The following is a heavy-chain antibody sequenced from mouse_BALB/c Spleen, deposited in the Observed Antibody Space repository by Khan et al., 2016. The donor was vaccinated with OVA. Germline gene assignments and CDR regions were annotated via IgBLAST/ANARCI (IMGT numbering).Heavy chain of an antibody. CDR1: GYSITSGYG. J-gene: IGHJ2*01. V-gene: IGHV3-2*02. D-gene: IGHD1-2*01. Sequence: VQLKESGPGLVKPSQSLSLTCTVTGYSITSGYGWNWIRQFPGNKLEWMGYISYSGSTNYNPTLKSQISITRDTSKNQFSLQLNSVTTEDTATYYCARTARIKYWGQGTTLTVSS. CDR2: ISYSGST. CDR3: ARTARIKY.